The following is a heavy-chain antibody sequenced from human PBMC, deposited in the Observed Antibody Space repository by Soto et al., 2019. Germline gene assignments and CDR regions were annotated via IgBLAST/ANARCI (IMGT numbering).Heavy chain of an antibody. J-gene: IGHJ4*02. CDR1: GLTVSGSY. Sequence: GGSLRLSCAASGLTVSGSYMTWVRQAPGMGLQWVSVIYSDGSTYYADSVKGRFSISRDIAKNMLYLQMNSLRAEDTAVYYCARDSSIAARGYFDYWGQGTLVTVSS. V-gene: IGHV3-53*01. CDR2: IYSDGST. CDR3: ARDSSIAARGYFDY. D-gene: IGHD6-6*01.